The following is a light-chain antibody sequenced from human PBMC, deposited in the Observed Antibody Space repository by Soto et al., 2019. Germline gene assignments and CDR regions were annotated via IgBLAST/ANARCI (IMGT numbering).Light chain of an antibody. CDR1: QSVSSSY. CDR3: PQYWSSFMFT. J-gene: IGKJ2*01. CDR2: GAS. Sequence: EIVLTQSPGTLSLSPGERATLSCRASQSVSSSYLAWYQQKPGQAPRLLIYGASSRATGIPDRFSGSGSGTDFTLTISRLGAEDFAVYYCPQYWSSFMFTFGQGTKLEIK. V-gene: IGKV3-20*01.